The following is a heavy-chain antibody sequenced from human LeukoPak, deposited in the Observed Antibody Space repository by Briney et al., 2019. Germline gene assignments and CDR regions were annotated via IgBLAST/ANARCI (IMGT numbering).Heavy chain of an antibody. V-gene: IGHV3-74*01. CDR2: IPTDDNPT. Sequence: GRSLRLSCAASGFVFSNFVMHWVRQAPGKGLVWVSRIPTDDNPTNYADFVQGRFTISRDNAKNTVYLQMNNLRAEDTAVYYCARDHYFKIDYWGQGTLVTVSS. CDR1: GFVFSNFV. J-gene: IGHJ4*02. CDR3: ARDHYFKIDY. D-gene: IGHD2/OR15-2a*01.